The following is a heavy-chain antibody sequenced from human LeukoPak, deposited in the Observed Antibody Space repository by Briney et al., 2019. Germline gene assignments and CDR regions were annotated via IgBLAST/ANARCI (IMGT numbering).Heavy chain of an antibody. CDR1: GFTFSRYS. D-gene: IGHD2-2*01. J-gene: IGHJ4*02. V-gene: IGHV3-21*01. Sequence: GGSLRLSCAASGFTFSRYSMNWVRQAPGKGLEWVSSISSSSSFIYYADSVKGRFTISRDNAKNSLYPQMNSLRAEDTAVYYCARDPPLGSCSTISCPHLDCWGQGTLVTVSS. CDR3: ARDPPLGSCSTISCPHLDC. CDR2: ISSSSSFI.